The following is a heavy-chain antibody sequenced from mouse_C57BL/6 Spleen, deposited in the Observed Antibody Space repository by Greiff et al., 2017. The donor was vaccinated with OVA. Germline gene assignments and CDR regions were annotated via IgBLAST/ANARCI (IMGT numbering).Heavy chain of an antibody. V-gene: IGHV1-82*01. CDR1: GYAFSSSW. CDR2: IYPGDGDT. CDR3: ARSLRQDYAMDY. J-gene: IGHJ4*01. Sequence: QVQLQQSGPELVKPGASVKISCKASGYAFSSSWMNWVKQRPGKGLEWIGRIYPGDGDTNYNGKFKGKATLTADKSSSTAYMQLSSLTSEDSAVYFCARSLRQDYAMDYWGQGTSVTVSS. D-gene: IGHD1-1*01.